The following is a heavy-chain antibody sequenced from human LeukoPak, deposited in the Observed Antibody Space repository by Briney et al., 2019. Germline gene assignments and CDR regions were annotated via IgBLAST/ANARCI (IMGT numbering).Heavy chain of an antibody. CDR3: LAAAGTIG. Sequence: GGSLRLSCAASGFTFSSYWMHWVRQAPGKGLVWVSRVNNDGSTTNYADSVKGRFTISRDNTKNTLYLQMNSLRAEDTAVYFCLAAAGTIGWGQGTLDTVSS. J-gene: IGHJ4*02. CDR2: VNNDGSTT. CDR1: GFTFSSYW. V-gene: IGHV3-74*01. D-gene: IGHD6-13*01.